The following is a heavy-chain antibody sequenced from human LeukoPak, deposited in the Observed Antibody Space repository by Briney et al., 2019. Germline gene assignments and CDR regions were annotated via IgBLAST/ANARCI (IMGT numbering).Heavy chain of an antibody. V-gene: IGHV4-39*01. J-gene: IGHJ3*02. D-gene: IGHD1-14*01. CDR2: INYSGNT. CDR1: GDSISSSPYF. CDR3: ARPSGRNWNAFDI. Sequence: SETLSLTCTVSGDSISSSPYFCGWLRQPPGKGLEWIGSINYSGNTYFNPSLRSRVAISVDTSKNQFSLKLSSLTAADTAVYSCARPSGRNWNAFDIWGQGTMVTVSS.